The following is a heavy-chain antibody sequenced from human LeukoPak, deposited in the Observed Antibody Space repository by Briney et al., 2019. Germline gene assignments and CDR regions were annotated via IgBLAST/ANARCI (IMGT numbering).Heavy chain of an antibody. J-gene: IGHJ4*02. Sequence: GGTLRLSCAASGFTFSSYWMSWVRQAPGKGLEWVANIKHDGSAKYYVDTVKGRFTISRDNAKNSLYLQMNSLRAEDTAVYYCARDKYYYDSSGYYGTNGGFDYWGQGTLVTVSS. CDR2: IKHDGSAK. V-gene: IGHV3-7*01. CDR3: ARDKYYYDSSGYYGTNGGFDY. CDR1: GFTFSSYW. D-gene: IGHD3-22*01.